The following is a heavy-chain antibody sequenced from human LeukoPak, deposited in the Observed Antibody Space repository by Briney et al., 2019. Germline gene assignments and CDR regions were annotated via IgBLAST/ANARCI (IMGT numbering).Heavy chain of an antibody. CDR3: ARGGGSSSWYGYFDY. V-gene: IGHV1-2*02. CDR1: GYTLTGYY. Sequence: ASVKVSCKASGYTLTGYYMHWVRQAPGQGLEWMGWINPNSGGTNYAQKFQGRVTMNRDTSISTAYMELSRLRSDDTAVYYCARGGGSSSWYGYFDYWGQGTLVTVSS. D-gene: IGHD6-13*01. J-gene: IGHJ4*02. CDR2: INPNSGGT.